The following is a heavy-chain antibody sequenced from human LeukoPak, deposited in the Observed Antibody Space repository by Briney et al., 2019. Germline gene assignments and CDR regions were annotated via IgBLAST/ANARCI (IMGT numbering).Heavy chain of an antibody. D-gene: IGHD6-13*01. CDR2: ISSSSSYI. CDR1: GFTFSSYS. J-gene: IGHJ6*02. Sequence: PGGSLRLSCAASGFTFSSYSMNWVRQAPGKGLEWVSSISSSSSYIYYADSVKGRITISRDNAKNSLYLQMNSLRAEDTAVYYCATTSKIAAAEHYYYYGMDVWGQGTTVTVSS. V-gene: IGHV3-21*01. CDR3: ATTSKIAAAEHYYYYGMDV.